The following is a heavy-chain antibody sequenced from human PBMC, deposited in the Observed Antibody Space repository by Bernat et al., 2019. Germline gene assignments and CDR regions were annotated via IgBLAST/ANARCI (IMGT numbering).Heavy chain of an antibody. CDR3: TSLRHDYGDYDFDY. D-gene: IGHD4-17*01. Sequence: EVQLLESGGGLVQPGGSLKLSCAASGFTFSGSAMHWVRQASGKGLEWVGRIRSKANSYATAYAASVKGRFTISRDDSKNTAYLQMNSLKTEDTAVYYCTSLRHDYGDYDFDYWGQGTLVTVSS. V-gene: IGHV3-73*01. CDR1: GFTFSGSA. CDR2: IRSKANSYAT. J-gene: IGHJ4*02.